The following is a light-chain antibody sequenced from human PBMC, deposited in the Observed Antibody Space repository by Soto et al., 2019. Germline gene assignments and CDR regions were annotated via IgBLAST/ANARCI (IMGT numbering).Light chain of an antibody. Sequence: QSALTQPASVSGSPGQSITLSCTGTSSDVGAYGYVSWYQQHPGKAPKLMIYEVSYRPSGVSNRFSGSKSGNAASLTISGLQADDEADYYCSSYTTSSTVVFGGGTKLTVL. V-gene: IGLV2-14*01. CDR2: EVS. CDR1: SSDVGAYGY. CDR3: SSYTTSSTVV. J-gene: IGLJ2*01.